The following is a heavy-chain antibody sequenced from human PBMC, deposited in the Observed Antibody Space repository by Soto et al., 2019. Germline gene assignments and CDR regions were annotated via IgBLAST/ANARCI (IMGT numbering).Heavy chain of an antibody. D-gene: IGHD2-15*01. CDR1: GFTFSSYV. CDR3: AKDCSGGSCFSGY. J-gene: IGHJ4*02. Sequence: EVQLLESGGGLVQPGGSLRLSCAASGFTFSSYVISWVRQAPGKGLEWVSSITNGGGGAYYADSVKGRFTISRDNSKNSLYLKMNSLRAEDTAVYYCAKDCSGGSCFSGYWGQGTLVTVSS. V-gene: IGHV3-23*01. CDR2: ITNGGGGA.